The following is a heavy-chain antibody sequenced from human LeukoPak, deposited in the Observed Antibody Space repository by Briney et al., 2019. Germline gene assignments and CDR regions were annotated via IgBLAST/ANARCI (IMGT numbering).Heavy chain of an antibody. CDR2: INHSGST. D-gene: IGHD3-3*01. V-gene: IGHV4-34*01. CDR1: GGSFIGFH. CDR3: ARLRFLEWLLHNWFDP. J-gene: IGHJ5*02. Sequence: PSETLSLTCAVYGGSFIGFHWNWIRQPPGKGLEWIGDINHSGSTNYNPSLKSRVTISVDTSKNQFSLKLSSVTAADTAVYYCARLRFLEWLLHNWFDPWGQGTLVTVSS.